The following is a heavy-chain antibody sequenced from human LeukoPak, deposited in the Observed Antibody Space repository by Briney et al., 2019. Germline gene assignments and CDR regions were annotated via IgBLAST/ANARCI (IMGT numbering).Heavy chain of an antibody. CDR2: IYYSGST. Sequence: KTSETLSLTCTVSGGSISNYYWSWIRQSPVKGLEWIGFIYYSGSTNYNPSLKSRVTISVDTSKNQFSLKLSSVTAADTAVYYCARDSNWKYYFDYWGQGTLVTVSS. J-gene: IGHJ4*02. CDR1: GGSISNYY. D-gene: IGHD1-20*01. V-gene: IGHV4-59*12. CDR3: ARDSNWKYYFDY.